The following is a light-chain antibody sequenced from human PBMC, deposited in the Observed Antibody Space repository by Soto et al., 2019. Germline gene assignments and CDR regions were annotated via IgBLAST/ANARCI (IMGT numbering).Light chain of an antibody. CDR2: EVS. J-gene: IGLJ1*01. V-gene: IGLV2-14*01. CDR1: SSDVGGYNY. CDR3: TSYTISSTYV. Sequence: QSALTQPASVSGSPGQSITISCAGTSSDVGGYNYVSWYQQHPGKAPKLMIYEVSNRPSGVSNRFSGSKSGNTASLTISGLQAEDEADYYCTSYTISSTYVFATGTKVTVL.